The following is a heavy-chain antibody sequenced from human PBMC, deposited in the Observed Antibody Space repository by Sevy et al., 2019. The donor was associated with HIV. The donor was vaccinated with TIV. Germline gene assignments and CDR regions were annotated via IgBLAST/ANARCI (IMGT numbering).Heavy chain of an antibody. CDR3: AKRVAGALAAFDI. CDR1: GFTFSNYD. CDR2: ISHDGNYK. V-gene: IGHV3-30-3*02. Sequence: GGSLRLSCTASGFTFSNYDMHWVRQAPGKGLDWVAVISHDGNYKSCADSVKDRFSISRDDSKSTLYLQMNSLRVEDTAVYFCAKRVAGALAAFDIWGQGTMVTVSS. J-gene: IGHJ3*02. D-gene: IGHD3-10*01.